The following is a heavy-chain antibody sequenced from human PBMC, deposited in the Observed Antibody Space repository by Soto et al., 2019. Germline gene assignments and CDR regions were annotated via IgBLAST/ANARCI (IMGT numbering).Heavy chain of an antibody. CDR1: GFTFGDYS. D-gene: IGHD4-4*01. CDR2: ISWNSGRM. CDR3: ARDAGIINSQNTVNVAFDY. Sequence: EVQLVESGGGLVQPARSLRLSCAASGFTFGDYSMHWVRQAPGKGLEWVSAISWNSGRMVYADSVRGRFTISRDNAKNSLYLQMNSLRAEDTALYYCARDAGIINSQNTVNVAFDYWGQGILVTVSS. J-gene: IGHJ4*02. V-gene: IGHV3-9*01.